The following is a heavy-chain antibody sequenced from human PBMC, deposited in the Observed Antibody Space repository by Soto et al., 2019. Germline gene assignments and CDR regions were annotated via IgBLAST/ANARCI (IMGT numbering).Heavy chain of an antibody. Sequence: ASVKVSCKASGYTFTSYYMHWVRQAPGQGLEWMGIINPSGGSTSYAQKFQGRVTMTRDTSTSTVYMELSSLRSEDTAVYYCARDRITMVRGVIIPHYWGQGTLVTVSS. CDR1: GYTFTSYY. D-gene: IGHD3-10*01. V-gene: IGHV1-46*01. CDR2: INPSGGST. CDR3: ARDRITMVRGVIIPHY. J-gene: IGHJ4*02.